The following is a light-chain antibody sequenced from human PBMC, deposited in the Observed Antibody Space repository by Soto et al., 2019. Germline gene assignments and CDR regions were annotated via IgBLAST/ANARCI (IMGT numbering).Light chain of an antibody. CDR2: DVS. V-gene: IGLV2-11*01. CDR1: SSDVGGYNY. J-gene: IGLJ1*01. CDR3: CSYAGTYTYV. Sequence: QSALTQPRSVSGSPGESVAISCTGTSSDVGGYNYVSWYQQHPGKAPKLMIFDVSTRPSGVPDRFSGSKSGNTASLTISGLQADDEADYYCCSYAGTYTYVFGTGTKLTVL.